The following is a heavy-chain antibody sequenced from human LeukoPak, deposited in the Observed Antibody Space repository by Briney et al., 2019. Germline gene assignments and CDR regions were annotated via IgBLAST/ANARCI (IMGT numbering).Heavy chain of an antibody. J-gene: IGHJ4*02. D-gene: IGHD1-26*01. V-gene: IGHV4-61*02. Sequence: SQTLSLTCTVSGGSISSGSYYWGWIRQPAGKGLEWVGRIYTSGSTNYNPSLKSRATISVIMSKNQFSLELSSVTAGDTAVYYCARGYSGSYSFDYWGQGTLVTVSS. CDR2: IYTSGST. CDR1: GGSISSGSYY. CDR3: ARGYSGSYSFDY.